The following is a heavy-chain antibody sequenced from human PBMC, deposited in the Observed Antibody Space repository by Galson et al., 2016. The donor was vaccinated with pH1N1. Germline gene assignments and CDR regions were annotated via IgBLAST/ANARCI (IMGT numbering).Heavy chain of an antibody. CDR1: GYTFTSDF. V-gene: IGHV1-46*01. CDR3: ARARESSGYYLGSDAFDI. CDR2: LNPTGGSR. D-gene: IGHD3-22*01. J-gene: IGHJ3*02. Sequence: SVKFSCKASGYTFTSDFMHWVRQAPGQGLEWMGMLNPTGGSRIYAQKFQGRVTMTRDTSTSTVYMELSSLRSEDTAVYYCARARESSGYYLGSDAFDIWGQGTMVTVSS.